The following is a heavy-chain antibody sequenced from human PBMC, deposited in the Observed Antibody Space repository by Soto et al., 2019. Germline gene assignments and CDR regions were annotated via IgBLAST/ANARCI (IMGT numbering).Heavy chain of an antibody. Sequence: QVQLVESGGGLVKPGGSLRLSCAASGFTFSDYYMSWIRQAPGKGLEWVSYISSSGSTIYYADSVKGRFTISRDNAKNSLYLQMYSLRAEDTAVYYCARDQSYGSGSYYNGGMDVWGQGTTVTVSS. CDR1: GFTFSDYY. V-gene: IGHV3-11*01. D-gene: IGHD3-10*01. CDR2: ISSSGSTI. CDR3: ARDQSYGSGSYYNGGMDV. J-gene: IGHJ6*02.